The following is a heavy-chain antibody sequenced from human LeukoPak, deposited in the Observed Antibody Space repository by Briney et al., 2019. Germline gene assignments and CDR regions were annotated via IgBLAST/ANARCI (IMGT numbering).Heavy chain of an antibody. Sequence: GGSLRLSCAASGFTFSNYWMHWVRQAPGKGLVWVSRINSDGSSRNYADSVKGRFTISRDNAKNTLYLQMNSLSAEDTAVYYCASASSHRIAAGGDYWGQGTLVTVSS. D-gene: IGHD6-13*01. V-gene: IGHV3-74*01. J-gene: IGHJ4*02. CDR1: GFTFSNYW. CDR3: ASASSHRIAAGGDY. CDR2: INSDGSSR.